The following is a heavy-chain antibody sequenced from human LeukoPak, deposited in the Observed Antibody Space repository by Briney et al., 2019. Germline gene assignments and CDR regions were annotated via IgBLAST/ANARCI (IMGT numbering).Heavy chain of an antibody. D-gene: IGHD4-17*01. CDR1: GYIYW. CDR3: TRPHYGDHGRLL. Sequence: GESLKISCQAPGYIYWIGWVRRMPGKGLEWIGIIYPGDSDTRYSPSFKGHVTISADKSISTAYLQWSSLKASDSATYYCTRPHYGDHGRLLWGQGTQVTVTS. V-gene: IGHV5-51*01. J-gene: IGHJ4*02. CDR2: IYPGDSDT.